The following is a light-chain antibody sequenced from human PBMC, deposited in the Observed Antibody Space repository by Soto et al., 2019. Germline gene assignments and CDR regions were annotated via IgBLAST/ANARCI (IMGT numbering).Light chain of an antibody. Sequence: DIQMTQSPSSLSASVGDRVTITCRASQSISIYLNWYQQKPGKAPKLLIYAASSLQSGVPSRFSGSGSATDFILTISSLQPEDFATYYCQQTYSDPLTFGGGTKVEIK. J-gene: IGKJ4*01. CDR1: QSISIY. V-gene: IGKV1-39*01. CDR3: QQTYSDPLT. CDR2: AAS.